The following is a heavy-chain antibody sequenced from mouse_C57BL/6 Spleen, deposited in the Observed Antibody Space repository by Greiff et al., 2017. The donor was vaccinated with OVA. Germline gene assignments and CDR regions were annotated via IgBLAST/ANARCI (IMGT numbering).Heavy chain of an antibody. Sequence: EVMLVESGGGLVKPGGSLKLSCAASGFTFSDYGMHWVRQAPEKGLEWVAYISSGSSTIYYADTVKGRFTISRENAKNTLFLQMTSLRSEDTAMYYCARDYYGSLDYWGQGTTLTVSS. CDR1: GFTFSDYG. D-gene: IGHD1-1*01. CDR2: ISSGSSTI. V-gene: IGHV5-17*01. CDR3: ARDYYGSLDY. J-gene: IGHJ2*01.